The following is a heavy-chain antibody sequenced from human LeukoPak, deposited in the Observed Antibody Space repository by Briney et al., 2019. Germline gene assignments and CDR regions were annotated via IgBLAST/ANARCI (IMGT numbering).Heavy chain of an antibody. CDR2: IYTSGST. CDR3: ARGYYDFWSGNYYYYMDV. D-gene: IGHD3-3*01. J-gene: IGHJ6*03. V-gene: IGHV4-4*07. CDR1: GGSISSYY. Sequence: SETLSLTCTVSGGSISSYYWSWIRQPPGKGLEWIGRIYTSGSTNYNPSLKSRVTMSVDTSKNQFSLKLSSVTAADTAVYYCARGYYDFWSGNYYYYMDVWGKGTTVTVSS.